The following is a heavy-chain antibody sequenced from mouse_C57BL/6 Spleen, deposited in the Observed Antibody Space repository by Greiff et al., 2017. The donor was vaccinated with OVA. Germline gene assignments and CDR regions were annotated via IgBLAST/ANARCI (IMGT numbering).Heavy chain of an antibody. CDR2: ISSGGSYT. V-gene: IGHV5-6*02. Sequence: DVMLVESGGDLVKPGGSLKLSCAASGFTFSSYGMSWVRQTPDKRLDWVATISSGGSYTYYPDSVKGRFTISRDNAKNTLYLQMSSLKSEDTAMYYCARQDGYYAMDYWGQGTSVTVSS. J-gene: IGHJ4*01. CDR3: ARQDGYYAMDY. D-gene: IGHD2-3*01. CDR1: GFTFSSYG.